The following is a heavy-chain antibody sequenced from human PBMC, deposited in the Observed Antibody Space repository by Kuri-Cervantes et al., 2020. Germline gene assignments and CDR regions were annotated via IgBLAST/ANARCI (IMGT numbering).Heavy chain of an antibody. CDR3: ATLYRTMVARFDRDY. V-gene: IGHV4-39*01. J-gene: IGHJ4*02. Sequence: SETLSLTCTVSGGSISSSSYYWGWIRQPPGKGLEWIGSIYYSGGTYYNPSLKSRVTISVDTPKNQFSLKLSSVTAADTAVYYCATLYRTMVARFDRDYWGQGTLVTVSS. CDR2: IYYSGGT. CDR1: GGSISSSSYY. D-gene: IGHD4/OR15-4a*01.